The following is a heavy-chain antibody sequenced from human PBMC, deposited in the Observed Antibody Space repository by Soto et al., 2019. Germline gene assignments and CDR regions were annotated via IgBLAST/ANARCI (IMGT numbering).Heavy chain of an antibody. CDR3: ARLLAVTSKYYYYYGMDV. CDR2: ISAYNGNT. Sequence: ASVKVSCKASGYTFTSYGISWVRQAPGQGLERMGWISAYNGNTNYAQKLQGRVTMTTDTSTSTAYMELRSLRSDDTAVYYCARLLAVTSKYYYYYGMDVWGQGTMSTVS. D-gene: IGHD4-4*01. CDR1: GYTFTSYG. V-gene: IGHV1-18*01. J-gene: IGHJ6*02.